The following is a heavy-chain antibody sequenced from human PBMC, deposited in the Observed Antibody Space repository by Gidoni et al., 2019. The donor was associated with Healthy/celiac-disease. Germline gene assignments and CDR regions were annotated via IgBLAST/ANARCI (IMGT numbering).Heavy chain of an antibody. J-gene: IGHJ4*02. CDR3: ARWGHSSRYFDY. V-gene: IGHV4-59*01. D-gene: IGHD6-19*01. CDR2: IYYSGST. Sequence: QVQLQESGPGLVKPSETLSLTCTVSGGSISSYYWSWIRQPPGKGLEWIGYIYYSGSTSYNPSLKSRVTISVDTSKNQFSLKLSSVTAADTAVYYCARWGHSSRYFDYWGQGTLVTVSS. CDR1: GGSISSYY.